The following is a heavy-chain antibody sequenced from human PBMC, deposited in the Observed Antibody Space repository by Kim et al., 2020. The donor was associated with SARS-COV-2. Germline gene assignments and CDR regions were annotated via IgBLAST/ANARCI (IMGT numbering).Heavy chain of an antibody. CDR2: INHSGST. Sequence: SETLSLTCAVYGGSFSGYYWSWIRQPPGKGLEWIGEINHSGSTNYNPSLKSRVTISVDTSKNQFSLKLSSVTAADTAVYYCARGTMVRGVFHYYYYGMDAWGQATTVTVSS. D-gene: IGHD3-10*01. V-gene: IGHV4-34*01. CDR1: GGSFSGYY. J-gene: IGHJ6*02. CDR3: ARGTMVRGVFHYYYYGMDA.